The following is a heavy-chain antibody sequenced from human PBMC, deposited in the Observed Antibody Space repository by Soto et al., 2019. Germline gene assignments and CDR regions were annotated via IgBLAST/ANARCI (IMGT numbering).Heavy chain of an antibody. CDR2: IIPIFGTA. V-gene: IGHV1-69*01. J-gene: IGHJ6*02. D-gene: IGHD4-17*01. Sequence: QVQLVQSGAEVKKPGSSVKVSCKASGGTFSSYAISWVRQAPGQGLEWMGGIIPIFGTANYAQKFQRRVTITADESTSTAYMELSSLRSEDTAVYYCARDDYGDYTYYYYGMDVWGQGTTVTVSS. CDR3: ARDDYGDYTYYYYGMDV. CDR1: GGTFSSYA.